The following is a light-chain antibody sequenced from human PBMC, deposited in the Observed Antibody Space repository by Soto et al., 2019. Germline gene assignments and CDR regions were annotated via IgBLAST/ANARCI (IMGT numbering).Light chain of an antibody. Sequence: QAVETQPPSVSGAPGQRVTISCTGSSPNIGAGYDVHWYQQLPGTAPKLLIYGNSNRPSGVPDRFSGSKSGTSASLAITGLQAEDEADYYCQSYDSSLSGSRVFGGGTKLTVL. V-gene: IGLV1-40*01. CDR3: QSYDSSLSGSRV. J-gene: IGLJ2*01. CDR1: SPNIGAGYD. CDR2: GNS.